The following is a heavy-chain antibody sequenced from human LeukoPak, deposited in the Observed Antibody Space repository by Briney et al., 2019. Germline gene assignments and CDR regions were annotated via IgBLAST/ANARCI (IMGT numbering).Heavy chain of an antibody. J-gene: IGHJ6*02. CDR2: IYGGGST. CDR3: ARDPGVYGMDV. Sequence: GGSLRLSCVVSGFTVSNNYMKWVRQAPGKGLEWVSTIYGGGSTYYADSVKGRFTISRENAKNSLYLQMNSLRAGDTAVYYCARDPGVYGMDVWGQGTTVTVSS. CDR1: GFTVSNNY. V-gene: IGHV3-53*01.